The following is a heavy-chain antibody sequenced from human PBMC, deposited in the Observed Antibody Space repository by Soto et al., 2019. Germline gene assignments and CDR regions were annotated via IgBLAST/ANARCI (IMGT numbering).Heavy chain of an antibody. V-gene: IGHV3-23*01. CDR1: GFTFSDYG. CDR3: AKERTSSTYDGMDV. CDR2: LTWGGRA. D-gene: IGHD6-6*01. J-gene: IGHJ6*02. Sequence: EVQLLESGGGLIQPGGSLRLSCAGSGFTFSDYGMNWVRQAPGKGLEWVSGLTWGGRAYYAESVRGRFTISRDNSKSILYVQMNSLRVEDTAVYYCAKERTSSTYDGMDVWGQGTPVTVSS.